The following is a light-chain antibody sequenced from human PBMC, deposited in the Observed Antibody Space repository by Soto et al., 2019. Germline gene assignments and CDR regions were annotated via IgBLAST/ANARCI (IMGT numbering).Light chain of an antibody. CDR1: QSISSW. Sequence: DIQMTQSPSSLSASVGDRVTITCRASQSISSWLAWYQQKPGKAPKLLSYDASSLESGVPSRFRGSGPGTDFTLTISSLKPDDFATYYCQQYNSYSGTFGQGTNVDIK. V-gene: IGKV1-5*01. CDR2: DAS. J-gene: IGKJ1*01. CDR3: QQYNSYSGT.